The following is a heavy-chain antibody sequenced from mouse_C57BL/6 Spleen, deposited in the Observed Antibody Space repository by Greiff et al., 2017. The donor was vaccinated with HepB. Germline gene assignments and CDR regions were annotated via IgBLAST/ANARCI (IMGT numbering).Heavy chain of an antibody. Sequence: EVQLQQSGTVLARPGASVKMSCKTSGYTFTSYWMHWVKQRPGQGLEWIGAIYPGNSDTSYNQKVKGKAKLTAVTSASTAYMELSSLTNEDSAVYYCTRGGLYYDYDVAHYYAMDYWGQGTSVTVSS. J-gene: IGHJ4*01. CDR1: GYTFTSYW. D-gene: IGHD2-4*01. CDR2: IYPGNSDT. CDR3: TRGGLYYDYDVAHYYAMDY. V-gene: IGHV1-5*01.